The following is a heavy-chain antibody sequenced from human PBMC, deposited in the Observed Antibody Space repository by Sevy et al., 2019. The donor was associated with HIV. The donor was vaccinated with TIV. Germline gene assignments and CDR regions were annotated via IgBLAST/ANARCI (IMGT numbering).Heavy chain of an antibody. CDR3: AGGFWSGFDY. D-gene: IGHD3-3*01. Sequence: GGSLRLSCAASGFIFNSYAMSWVRQAPGKGLEWVSTISGHGGSTYYADSVKGRFTISRDNSRNTLDLQMNSLRAEDTAVYYWAGGFWSGFDYWGQGILVTVSS. CDR1: GFIFNSYA. CDR2: ISGHGGST. V-gene: IGHV3-23*01. J-gene: IGHJ4*02.